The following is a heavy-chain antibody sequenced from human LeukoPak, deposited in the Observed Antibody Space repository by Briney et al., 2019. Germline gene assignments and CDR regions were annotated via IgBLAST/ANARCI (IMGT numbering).Heavy chain of an antibody. CDR2: ISYDGSNK. D-gene: IGHD3-10*01. V-gene: IGHV3-30*18. Sequence: GGSLRLSCAASGFTFSSYGMHWVRQAPGKGLEWVAVISYDGSNKYYADSVKGRFTISRDNSKNTLYLQMNSLRAEDTAVYYCAKGSGVWFGESYFDYWGQGTLVTVSS. CDR1: GFTFSSYG. CDR3: AKGSGVWFGESYFDY. J-gene: IGHJ4*02.